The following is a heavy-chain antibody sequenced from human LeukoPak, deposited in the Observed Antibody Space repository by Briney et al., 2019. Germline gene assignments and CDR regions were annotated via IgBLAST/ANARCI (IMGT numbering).Heavy chain of an antibody. D-gene: IGHD2/OR15-2a*01. Sequence: PGGSLRLSCAASGFTFSSYAMSWVRQAPGKGLEWVSAISGSGGSTYYADSVKGRFTISRDNSKNTLYLQMDSLRAEDTAVYHCAKDSRGNSYYMDVWGKGTTVTVSS. CDR2: ISGSGGST. CDR3: AKDSRGNSYYMDV. V-gene: IGHV3-23*01. J-gene: IGHJ6*03. CDR1: GFTFSSYA.